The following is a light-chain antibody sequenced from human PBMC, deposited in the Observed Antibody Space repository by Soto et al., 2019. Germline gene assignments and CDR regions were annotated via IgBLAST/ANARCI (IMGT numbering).Light chain of an antibody. CDR3: QQFKNYPIT. Sequence: DIQMTQSPSSLSASVGYRVTFTCRASEDISSYLVWYQQKPGAAPKLLIYAAFALHSGVPSRFSGSGSGTDFTLTISSLHPEDFAVYFCQQFKNYPITFGQGTRLEIK. J-gene: IGKJ5*01. CDR1: EDISSY. V-gene: IGKV1-9*01. CDR2: AAF.